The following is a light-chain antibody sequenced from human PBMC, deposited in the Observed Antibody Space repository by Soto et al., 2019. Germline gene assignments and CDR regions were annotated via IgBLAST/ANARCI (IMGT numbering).Light chain of an antibody. CDR1: RGIDRW. Sequence: DIQMTQSPSTLSASVGDTVTITGRASRGIDRWLAWYQPQPGKAPRLLISQASTLESGVPSRLSGSRSGTEFTLTITGLQRDDFATYHCQHCDTYWPFGQGTKVDIK. CDR2: QAS. J-gene: IGKJ1*01. CDR3: QHCDTYWP. V-gene: IGKV1-5*01.